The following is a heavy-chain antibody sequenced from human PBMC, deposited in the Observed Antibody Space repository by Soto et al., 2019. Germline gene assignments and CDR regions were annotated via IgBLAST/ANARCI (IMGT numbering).Heavy chain of an antibody. CDR3: PYCDGVRVWGVYHCDY. CDR1: GFTFKSWA. J-gene: IGHJ4*02. V-gene: IGHV3-23*01. D-gene: IGHD2-21*01. Sequence: EVQLLESGGGLEQPGGSLRPSCAASGFTFKSWALSWVRQTPGKGLEWVSGISVGGQKIYYADSVKGQFTISRDNSKSTVSLQLNRLRVEDPSFYCCPYCDGVRVWGVYHCDYWGQGSQVTVSS. CDR2: ISVGGQKI.